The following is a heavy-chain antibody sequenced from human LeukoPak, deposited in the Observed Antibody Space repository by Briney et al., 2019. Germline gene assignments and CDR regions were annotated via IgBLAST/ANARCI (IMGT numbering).Heavy chain of an antibody. V-gene: IGHV4-61*02. CDR1: GGSVRRGNYY. CDR2: IYTSGTT. J-gene: IGHJ6*03. D-gene: IGHD6-6*01. Sequence: KSSETLSLTCTVSGGSVRRGNYYWTWIRQPAGSGLEWIGRIYTSGTTDYNPSLRTRVTISVDASRNQFSLNLSSVTAADTAVYYCARWSGSVTARNYYYYMDVWGGGTTVTVSS. CDR3: ARWSGSVTARNYYYYMDV.